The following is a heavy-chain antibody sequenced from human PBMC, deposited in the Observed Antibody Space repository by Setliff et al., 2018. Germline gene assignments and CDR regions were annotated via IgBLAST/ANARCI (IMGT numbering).Heavy chain of an antibody. Sequence: PSETLSLTCNVSGVSIANTASYWSGIRQPAGKTLEWIGQVYVGGNTYYNPSFESRVTISLDTSKNPFSLNLSSVTAADTAVYYCARMSGFLYMDVWGKGTTVTVSS. CDR1: GVSIANTASY. CDR2: VYVGGNT. D-gene: IGHD3-3*01. CDR3: ARMSGFLYMDV. V-gene: IGHV4-61*09. J-gene: IGHJ6*03.